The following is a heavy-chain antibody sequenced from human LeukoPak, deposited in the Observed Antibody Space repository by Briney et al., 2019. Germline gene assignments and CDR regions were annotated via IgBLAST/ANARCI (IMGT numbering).Heavy chain of an antibody. Sequence: ASVKVSCKASGYTFTGYYMHWLRRPPGQGLEWLGWINPNSGGTNYAQKFQGRVTMTRDTSISTAFMELSRLRSDDTAVYYCARFNYGDYAGGYWGQGALVTVSS. CDR2: INPNSGGT. J-gene: IGHJ4*02. CDR3: ARFNYGDYAGGY. V-gene: IGHV1-2*02. CDR1: GYTFTGYY. D-gene: IGHD4-17*01.